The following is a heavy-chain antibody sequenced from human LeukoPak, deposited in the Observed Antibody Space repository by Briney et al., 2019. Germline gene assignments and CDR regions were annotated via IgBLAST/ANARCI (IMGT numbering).Heavy chain of an antibody. J-gene: IGHJ6*03. Sequence: GGSLRLSCAASGFTFSSYAMSWVRQAPGKGLEWVSVISGSGGNTYYADSVKGRFTISRDNSKNTLYLQMNSLRAEDTAVYYCAKDKLWFGELDYMDVWGKGTTVTISS. CDR1: GFTFSSYA. V-gene: IGHV3-23*01. D-gene: IGHD3-10*01. CDR2: ISGSGGNT. CDR3: AKDKLWFGELDYMDV.